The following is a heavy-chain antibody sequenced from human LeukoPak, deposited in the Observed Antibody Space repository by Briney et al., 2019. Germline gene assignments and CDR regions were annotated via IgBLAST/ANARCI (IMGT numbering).Heavy chain of an antibody. CDR3: ARVGTYTYGDYYFDY. D-gene: IGHD4-17*01. Sequence: APVKVSCKASGYTFTSYGISWVRQAPGQGLEWMGWISAYNGNTNYAQKLQGRVTMTTDTSTSTAYMELRSLRSDDTAVYYCARVGTYTYGDYYFDYWGQGTLVTVSS. V-gene: IGHV1-18*01. CDR2: ISAYNGNT. CDR1: GYTFTSYG. J-gene: IGHJ4*02.